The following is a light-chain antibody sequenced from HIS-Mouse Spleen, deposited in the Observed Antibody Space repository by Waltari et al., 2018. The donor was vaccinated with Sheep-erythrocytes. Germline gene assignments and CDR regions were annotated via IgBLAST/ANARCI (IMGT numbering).Light chain of an antibody. CDR1: RSDVGSNNL. CDR2: EGS. Sequence: QSALTQPASVSGPPGQSIPISCTGTRSDVGSNNLVPCYQQNPGKAPKLMIYEGSKRPSGVSNRFSGSKSGNTASLTISGLQAEDEADYYCCSYAGSSTPWVFGGGTKLTVL. V-gene: IGLV2-23*01. CDR3: CSYAGSSTPWV. J-gene: IGLJ3*02.